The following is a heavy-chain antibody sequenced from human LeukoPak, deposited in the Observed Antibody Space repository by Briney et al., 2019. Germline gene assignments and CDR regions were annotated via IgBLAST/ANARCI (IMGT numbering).Heavy chain of an antibody. D-gene: IGHD1/OR15-1a*01. V-gene: IGHV3-7*03. Sequence: PGGSLRLSCAASGFILSNHWMTWVRQAPGKGPEWVANMNKDGSEKYYVDSVKGRFIISRDTAKNSLYLQMNNLRAEDTALYYCARNNDMDVWGQGTTVIVSS. J-gene: IGHJ6*02. CDR3: ARNNDMDV. CDR2: MNKDGSEK. CDR1: GFILSNHW.